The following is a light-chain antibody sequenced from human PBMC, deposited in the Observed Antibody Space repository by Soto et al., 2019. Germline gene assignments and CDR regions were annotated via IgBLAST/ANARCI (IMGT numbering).Light chain of an antibody. CDR2: SAS. Sequence: DVQMTQSPSSLSASVGDRVTITCRASLGISNFVAWYQQIAGKVPKLLIHSASTLQSGVPSRFSGSGSGTDFTLTISSLQPEDVAIYYCQKYNSGPLTFGGGTKVEIK. J-gene: IGKJ4*01. CDR3: QKYNSGPLT. CDR1: LGISNF. V-gene: IGKV1-27*01.